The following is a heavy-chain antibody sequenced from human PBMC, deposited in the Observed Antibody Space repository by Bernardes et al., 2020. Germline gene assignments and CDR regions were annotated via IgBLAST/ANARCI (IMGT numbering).Heavy chain of an antibody. J-gene: IGHJ4*02. D-gene: IGHD2-2*01. CDR3: ARDQEYSTAATPFDY. Sequence: ASVKVSCQPSGYTFPQYGLIWVRQAPGPGREWIGWISIYNVNTNYAQQAHGRIIVTADTSTSTVYMELRSLRSDDTAVYYCARDQEYSTAATPFDYWGQGTLVTVSS. CDR2: ISIYNVNT. CDR1: GYTFPQYG. V-gene: IGHV1-18*01.